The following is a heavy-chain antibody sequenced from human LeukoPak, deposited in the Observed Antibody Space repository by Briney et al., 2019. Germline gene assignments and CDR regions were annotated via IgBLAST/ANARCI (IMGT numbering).Heavy chain of an antibody. CDR1: GGTFSSYA. D-gene: IGHD4-11*01. J-gene: IGHJ6*03. CDR2: IIPIFGTA. V-gene: IGHV1-69*05. Sequence: SVKVSCKASGGTFSSYAISWVRQAPGQGLEWMGGIIPIFGTANYAQKFQGRVTITTDESTSTAYMELSSLRSEDTAVYYCARDRVGYSNYAASYYYYYYMDVWGKGTTVTVSS. CDR3: ARDRVGYSNYAASYYYYYYMDV.